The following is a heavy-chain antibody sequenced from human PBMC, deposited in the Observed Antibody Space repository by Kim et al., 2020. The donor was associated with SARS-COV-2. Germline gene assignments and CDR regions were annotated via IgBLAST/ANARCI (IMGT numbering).Heavy chain of an antibody. J-gene: IGHJ4*02. V-gene: IGHV3-11*06. CDR3: ARDRAYSSGWLYYFDY. D-gene: IGHD6-19*01. Sequence: SVKGRFTISRGNAKNSLYLQMNGLGAEDTAVYYCARDRAYSSGWLYYFDYWGQGTLVTVSS.